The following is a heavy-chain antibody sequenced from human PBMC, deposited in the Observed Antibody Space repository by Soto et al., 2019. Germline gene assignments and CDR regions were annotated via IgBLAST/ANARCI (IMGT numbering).Heavy chain of an antibody. J-gene: IGHJ5*02. D-gene: IGHD3-3*01. CDR2: ISSSSSTI. Sequence: EVQVVESGGGLVQPGGSLRLSCAASGFTFSSNSMNWVRQAPGKGLEWISYISSSSSTINADSVKGRFTISRDHAKNSLYLQMNSLRDEDTAVYYCARVIWSGHLTSDLWGQGTLVTVSS. CDR3: ARVIWSGHLTSDL. CDR1: GFTFSSNS. V-gene: IGHV3-48*02.